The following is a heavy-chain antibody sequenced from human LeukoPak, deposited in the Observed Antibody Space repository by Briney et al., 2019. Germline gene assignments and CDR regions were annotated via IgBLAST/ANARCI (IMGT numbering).Heavy chain of an antibody. CDR3: ARDKDGYNSPPSDY. J-gene: IGHJ4*02. D-gene: IGHD5-24*01. V-gene: IGHV1-46*01. CDR2: INPSGGST. CDR1: GGTFSSYA. Sequence: ASVKVSCKASGGTFSSYAISWVRQAPGQGLEWMGIINPSGGSTSYAQKFQGRVTMTRDTSTSTVYMELSSLRSEGTAVYYCARDKDGYNSPPSDYWGQGTLVTVSS.